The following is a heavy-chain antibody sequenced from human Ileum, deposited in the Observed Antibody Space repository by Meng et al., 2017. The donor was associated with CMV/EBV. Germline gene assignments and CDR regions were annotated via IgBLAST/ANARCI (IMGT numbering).Heavy chain of an antibody. D-gene: IGHD3-10*01. CDR2: ITHSGRT. V-gene: IGHV4-34*01. CDR3: ARGLASGWPDY. J-gene: IGHJ4*02. Sequence: QVQLQQLGACLFKPSEALSLTCSVCGGSFTGYYWSWCRQSPGKVLEWIGEITHSGRTSYNLSLKSRVTISVDMSKYQFSLKLTSVTAADTAIYYCARGLASGWPDYWGQGTLVTVSS. CDR1: GGSFTGYY.